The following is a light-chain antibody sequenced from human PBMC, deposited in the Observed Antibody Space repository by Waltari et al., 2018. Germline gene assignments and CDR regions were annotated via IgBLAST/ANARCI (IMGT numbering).Light chain of an antibody. J-gene: IGLJ2*01. CDR3: SSYTNTIVV. CDR1: SSDVGGFPF. Sequence: QSALTQPASVSGSPGQAVNIPCTGTSSDVGGFPFVSWYQQHPGKAPKLLISDVSDRPSGVSSRFSGSKSGNTASLTISGLQAEDEANYFCSSYTNTIVVFGGGTKLTVL. CDR2: DVS. V-gene: IGLV2-14*03.